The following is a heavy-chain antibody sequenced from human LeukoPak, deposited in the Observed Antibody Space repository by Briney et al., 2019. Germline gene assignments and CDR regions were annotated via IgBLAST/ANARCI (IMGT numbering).Heavy chain of an antibody. D-gene: IGHD2-2*02. Sequence: PGGSLRLSCAASGFTFSSYAMNWVRQAPGKGLEWVSYISTSGSTMYYADSVKGRFTISRDNAKNSLYLQLNSLRAEDTAVYYCARDPIRYCSTTSCYTYWGQGTLVTVSS. CDR1: GFTFSSYA. CDR3: ARDPIRYCSTTSCYTY. J-gene: IGHJ4*02. V-gene: IGHV3-48*03. CDR2: ISTSGSTM.